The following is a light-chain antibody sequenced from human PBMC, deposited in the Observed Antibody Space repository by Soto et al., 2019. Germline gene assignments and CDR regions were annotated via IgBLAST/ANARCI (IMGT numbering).Light chain of an antibody. V-gene: IGLV2-14*01. CDR3: TAYASSSTRVV. CDR2: DVN. CDR1: SSDIGGYDF. J-gene: IGLJ2*01. Sequence: QSALTQPASVSGSPGQSITLSCTGTSSDIGGYDFVSWYQRYPGKAPKLIIYDVNNRPSGVPNRFSGSKTGNTASLTIAGLQGEDEADYYCTAYASSSTRVVFGGGTKLTVL.